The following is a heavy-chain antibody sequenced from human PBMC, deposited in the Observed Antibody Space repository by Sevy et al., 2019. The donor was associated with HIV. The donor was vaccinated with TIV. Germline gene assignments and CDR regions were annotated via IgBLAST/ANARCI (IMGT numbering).Heavy chain of an antibody. J-gene: IGHJ6*02. Sequence: GESLKISCKGSGYSFTSYWIGWVRQMPGKGLEWMGIIYPGDSDVRYNPSFQGQVTISADNSINTAYLQWSSLKASDTARYYCVRATAGTAPHYSFYTMNVWGQGTTVTVSS. D-gene: IGHD6-13*01. CDR3: VRATAGTAPHYSFYTMNV. V-gene: IGHV5-51*01. CDR2: IYPGDSDV. CDR1: GYSFTSYW.